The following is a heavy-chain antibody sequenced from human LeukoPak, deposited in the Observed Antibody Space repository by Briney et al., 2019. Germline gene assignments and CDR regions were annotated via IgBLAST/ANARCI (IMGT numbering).Heavy chain of an antibody. J-gene: IGHJ4*02. CDR3: AKYLMVLTYYYDSSGYYYDSSSDY. CDR1: GFTFSSYA. CDR2: ISGSGVST. Sequence: GGSLRLSCAASGFTFSSYAMSWVRQAPGKGLEWVSGISGSGVSTYYADSVKGRFTISRDNFKNTLNLQMNSLRAEDTAVYYCAKYLMVLTYYYDSSGYYYDSSSDYWGQGTLVTVSS. D-gene: IGHD3-22*01. V-gene: IGHV3-23*01.